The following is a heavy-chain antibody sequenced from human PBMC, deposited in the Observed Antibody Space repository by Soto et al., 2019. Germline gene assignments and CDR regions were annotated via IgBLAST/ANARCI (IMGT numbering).Heavy chain of an antibody. J-gene: IGHJ3*02. D-gene: IGHD2-2*01. CDR3: ARRYCSSTSCYGSFDI. V-gene: IGHV4-59*08. CDR2: IYYSGST. CDR1: GGSISSYY. Sequence: SETLSLTCTVSGGSISSYYWSWIRQPPGKGLEWIGYIYYSGSTNYNPSLKSRVTISVDTSKNQFSLKLSSVTAADTAVYYCARRYCSSTSCYGSFDIWGQGTMVTVSS.